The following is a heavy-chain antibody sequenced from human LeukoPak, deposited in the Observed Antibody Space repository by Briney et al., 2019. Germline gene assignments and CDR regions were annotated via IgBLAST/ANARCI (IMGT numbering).Heavy chain of an antibody. J-gene: IGHJ4*02. CDR2: ISSSSSYI. CDR1: GFTFSSYS. V-gene: IGHV3-21*01. D-gene: IGHD2-2*01. CDR3: ARESLPIVVVPAAIGY. Sequence: GGSLRLSCAASGFTFSSYSMNWVRQAPGKGLEWVSSISSSSSYIYYADSVKGRFTISRDNAKNSLYLQMNSLRDEDTAVYYCARESLPIVVVPAAIGYWGQGTLVTVSS.